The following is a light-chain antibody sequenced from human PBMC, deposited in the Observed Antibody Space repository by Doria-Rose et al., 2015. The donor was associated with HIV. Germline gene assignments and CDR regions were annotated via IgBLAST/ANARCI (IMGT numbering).Light chain of an antibody. CDR1: QWFSSTY. J-gene: IGKJ1*01. Sequence: EIVLTQSPGTLSLSPGERATLSCRASQWFSSTYLAWYQQKPGQAPSLLIYDGSTRATGIPDRFSASGSGTDFTLTINRLEPEDFALYYCHQYGTSWTFGQGTKVEI. V-gene: IGKV3-20*01. CDR2: DGS. CDR3: HQYGTSWT.